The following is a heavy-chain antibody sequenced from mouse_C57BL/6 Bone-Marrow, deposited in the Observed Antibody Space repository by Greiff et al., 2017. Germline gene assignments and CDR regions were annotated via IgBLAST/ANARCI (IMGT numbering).Heavy chain of an antibody. CDR3: ARSEYYYGSSPHWFAY. D-gene: IGHD1-1*01. CDR2: IYPRSGNT. Sequence: QVQLQQSGAELARPGASVKLSCKASGYTFTSYGISWVKQRTGQGLEWIGEIYPRSGNTYYNEKFKGKATLTADKSSSTAYMELRSLTSEDSAVYFCARSEYYYGSSPHWFAYWGQGTLVTVSA. V-gene: IGHV1-81*01. J-gene: IGHJ3*01. CDR1: GYTFTSYG.